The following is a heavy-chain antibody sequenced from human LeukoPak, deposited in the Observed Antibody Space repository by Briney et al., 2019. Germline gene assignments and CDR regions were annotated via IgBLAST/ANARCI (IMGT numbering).Heavy chain of an antibody. D-gene: IGHD6-13*01. CDR3: ARDRDIAAAGTFGYYYMDV. CDR1: GFTFNAYT. CDR2: ISYDGSNK. Sequence: QPGGSLRLSCAASGFTFNAYTIHWVRQTPGKGLEWVAVISYDGSNKYYADSVKGRFTISRDNSKNTLYLQMNSLRAEDTAVYYCARDRDIAAAGTFGYYYMDVWGKGTTVTVSS. V-gene: IGHV3-30*04. J-gene: IGHJ6*03.